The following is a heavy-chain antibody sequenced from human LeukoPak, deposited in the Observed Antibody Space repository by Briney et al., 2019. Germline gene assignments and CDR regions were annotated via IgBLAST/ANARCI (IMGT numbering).Heavy chain of an antibody. D-gene: IGHD3-22*01. CDR3: ARDSYDSSGYRGWFDP. J-gene: IGHJ5*02. Sequence: ASVKVSCKASGYTFTSYYMHWVRQAPGQGLEWMGIINPSGGSTSYAQKFQGRVTMTRDTSTSTVYMELSSLRSEDTAVYYCARDSYDSSGYRGWFDPWGQGTLVTVSS. CDR1: GYTFTSYY. CDR2: INPSGGST. V-gene: IGHV1-46*01.